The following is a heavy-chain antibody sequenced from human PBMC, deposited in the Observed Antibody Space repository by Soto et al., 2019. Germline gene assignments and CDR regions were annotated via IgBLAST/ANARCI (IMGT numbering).Heavy chain of an antibody. CDR1: DGSISGNF. CDR3: AREVWVAGLLYYFDF. Sequence: SETLSLTCTVSDGSISGNFLTWIRQPAGKGLEWIGRISSNGNTDYNPSLKSRVTMSIDTSKNHFSLDLISVTASDTAIYYCAREVWVAGLLYYFDFWRQRTLVTVSS. CDR2: ISSNGNT. V-gene: IGHV4-4*07. D-gene: IGHD6-19*01. J-gene: IGHJ4*02.